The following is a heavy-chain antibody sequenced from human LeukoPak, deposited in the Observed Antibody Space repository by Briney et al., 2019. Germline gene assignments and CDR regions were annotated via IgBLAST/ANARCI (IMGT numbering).Heavy chain of an antibody. J-gene: IGHJ4*02. D-gene: IGHD5-12*01. Sequence: ASVKVSCKASGYTCTNYYMHWVRQAPGQGLEWMGIINPSGGSTRYAQKFQGRVTMTRDTSTSTVYMELSSLRSDDTAVYYCARGYSGHESDFWGQGTLVTVSS. CDR2: INPSGGST. CDR1: GYTCTNYY. CDR3: ARGYSGHESDF. V-gene: IGHV1-46*01.